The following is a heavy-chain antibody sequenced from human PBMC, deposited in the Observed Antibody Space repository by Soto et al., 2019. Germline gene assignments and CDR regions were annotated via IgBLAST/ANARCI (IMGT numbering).Heavy chain of an antibody. D-gene: IGHD3-22*01. CDR1: GGSISSYY. CDR3: ARHEYDSRGNRFDP. V-gene: IGHV4-59*01. Sequence: SETLSLTCTVSGGSISSYYWSWIRQPPGKGLEWIGYIYYSGSTNYNPSLKSRVTISVDTSKNQFSLKLSSVTAADTAVYYCARHEYDSRGNRFDPWGQGTLVTVSS. CDR2: IYYSGST. J-gene: IGHJ5*02.